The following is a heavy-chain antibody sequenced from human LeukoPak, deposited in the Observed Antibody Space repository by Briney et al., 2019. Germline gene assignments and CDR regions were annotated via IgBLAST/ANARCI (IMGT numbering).Heavy chain of an antibody. CDR2: ISAYNGNT. V-gene: IGHV1-18*04. CDR3: ARPDILTGYYSY. D-gene: IGHD3-9*01. J-gene: IGHJ4*02. Sequence: ASVKVSCKASGYNFIGHYIHWVRQAPGQGLEWMGWISAYNGNTNYAQKLQGRVTMTTDTSTSTAYMELRSLRSDDTAVYYCARPDILTGYYSYWGQGTLVTVSS. CDR1: GYNFIGHY.